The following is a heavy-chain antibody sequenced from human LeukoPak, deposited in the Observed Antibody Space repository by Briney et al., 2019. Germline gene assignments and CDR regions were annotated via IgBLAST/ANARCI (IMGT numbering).Heavy chain of an antibody. CDR2: IYYSGST. CDR1: GGSISSYY. Sequence: SETLSLTCTVSGGSISSYYWSWIRQPPGKGLEWIGYIYYSGSTNYNPSLKSRVTISVDTSKNQFSLKLGSVPAADTAVYYCARVRSGTSCPGDCWFDPWGQGTLVTVSS. V-gene: IGHV4-59*01. D-gene: IGHD2-2*01. CDR3: ARVRSGTSCPGDCWFDP. J-gene: IGHJ5*02.